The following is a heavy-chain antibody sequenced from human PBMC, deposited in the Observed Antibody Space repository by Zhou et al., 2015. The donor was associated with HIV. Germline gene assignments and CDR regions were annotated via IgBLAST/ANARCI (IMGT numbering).Heavy chain of an antibody. CDR3: ATTTSAGLR. D-gene: IGHD6-13*01. J-gene: IGHJ4*02. V-gene: IGHV1-69*06. Sequence: QVQLVQSGAEVKKPGSSVKVSCKASGGTFSSYAISWVRQAPGQGLEWLGGIIPFSGSAKYAQKFQGRVTVTADKSTSTAYLDLTSLTSDDTAIYFCATTTSAGLRWGQGTLVTVSS. CDR1: GGTFSSYA. CDR2: IIPFSGSA.